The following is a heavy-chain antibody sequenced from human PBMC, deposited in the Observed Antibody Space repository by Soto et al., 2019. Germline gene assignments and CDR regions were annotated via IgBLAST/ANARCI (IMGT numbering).Heavy chain of an antibody. V-gene: IGHV3-23*01. J-gene: IGHJ4*02. CDR2: ISGRGANT. CDR3: AQDDYLVTGAIRGHGVDY. D-gene: IGHD2-21*01. CDR1: GFTFNNYA. Sequence: GGSLRLSCAASGFTFNNYAMSWIRQAPGKGLEWVSTISGRGANTYHANSVTGRFTISRDNSKNTLYLQMNSLSTNDTAVYYCAQDDYLVTGAIRGHGVDYWGQGILVTVSS.